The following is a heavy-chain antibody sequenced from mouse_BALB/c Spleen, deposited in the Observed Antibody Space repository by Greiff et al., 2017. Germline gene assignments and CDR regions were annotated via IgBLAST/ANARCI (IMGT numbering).Heavy chain of an antibody. J-gene: IGHJ3*01. V-gene: IGHV5-9-3*01. CDR1: GFTFSSYA. Sequence: EVHLVESGGGLVKPGGSLKLSCAASGFTFSSYAMSWVRQTPEKRLEWVATISSGGSYTYYPDSVKGRFTISRDNAKNTLYLQMSSLRSEDTAMYYCARGGTWFAYWGRGTLVTVSA. D-gene: IGHD3-3*01. CDR3: ARGGTWFAY. CDR2: ISSGGSYT.